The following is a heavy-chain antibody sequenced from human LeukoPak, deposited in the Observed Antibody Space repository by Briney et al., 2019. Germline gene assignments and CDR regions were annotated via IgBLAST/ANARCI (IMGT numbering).Heavy chain of an antibody. CDR2: ISAYNGNT. CDR1: GYTFTSYG. V-gene: IGHV1-18*01. CDR3: ARYYDSSGYYYGPYKKPNFDY. Sequence: ASVTVSFKASGYTFTSYGISWVRQAPGQGLEWMGWISAYNGNTNYAQKLQGRVTMATDTSTSTAYMELRSLRSDDTAVYYCARYYDSSGYYYGPYKKPNFDYWGQGTLVTVSS. D-gene: IGHD3-22*01. J-gene: IGHJ4*02.